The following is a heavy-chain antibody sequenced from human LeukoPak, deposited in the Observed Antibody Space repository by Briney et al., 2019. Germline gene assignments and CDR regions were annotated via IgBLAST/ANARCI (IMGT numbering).Heavy chain of an antibody. D-gene: IGHD2-2*01. CDR3: ASSPSADCSTTTNCYGWDR. Sequence: GGSLRLSCAASGFTFSSFQMNWVRQAPGKGLEWVAVISYDGSNKYYADSVKGQFTISRDNSRNTVYLQMNSLRAEDTAVYYCASSPSADCSTTTNCYGWDRWGQGTLVTVSS. J-gene: IGHJ5*02. CDR2: ISYDGSNK. V-gene: IGHV3-30-3*01. CDR1: GFTFSSFQ.